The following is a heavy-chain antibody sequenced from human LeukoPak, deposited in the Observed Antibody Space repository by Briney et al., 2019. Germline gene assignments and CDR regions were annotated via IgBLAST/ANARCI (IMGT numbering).Heavy chain of an antibody. Sequence: ASVKVSCKASGYTFTSYYMHWVRQAPGQGLEWMGIINPSGGSTSYAQEFQGRVTMTRDTSTSTVYMELSSLRSEDTAVYYCASGDYYDSSGYYGNEYFQHWGQGTLVTVSS. D-gene: IGHD3-22*01. CDR1: GYTFTSYY. V-gene: IGHV1-46*01. J-gene: IGHJ1*01. CDR3: ASGDYYDSSGYYGNEYFQH. CDR2: INPSGGST.